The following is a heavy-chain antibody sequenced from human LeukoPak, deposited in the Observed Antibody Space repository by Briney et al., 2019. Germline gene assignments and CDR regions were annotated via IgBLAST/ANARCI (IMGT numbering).Heavy chain of an antibody. J-gene: IGHJ4*02. D-gene: IGHD2-15*01. CDR2: IWYDESNK. Sequence: GRSLRLSCAASGFIFCSFGMHWVRQAPGKGLEWVAVIWYDESNKYYADSVKGRFTISRDNSKNTLYLQMNSLRAEDTAVYYCARGIVVVVAASMVYWGQGTLVTVSS. CDR1: GFIFCSFG. V-gene: IGHV3-33*01. CDR3: ARGIVVVVAASMVY.